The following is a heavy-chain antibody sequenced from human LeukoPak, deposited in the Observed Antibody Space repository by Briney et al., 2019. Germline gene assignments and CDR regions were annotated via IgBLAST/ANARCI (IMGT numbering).Heavy chain of an antibody. J-gene: IGHJ4*02. Sequence: GGSLRLSCAASGFTFSSYSMNWVRQAPGKGLEWVSSISSSSSYIYYADSVKGRFTISRDNSKNTLYLQMNSLRAEDTAVYYCAKGRSPLDSRSYYYDYWGQGTLVTVSS. D-gene: IGHD6-13*01. CDR3: AKGRSPLDSRSYYYDY. CDR1: GFTFSSYS. CDR2: ISSSSSYI. V-gene: IGHV3-21*01.